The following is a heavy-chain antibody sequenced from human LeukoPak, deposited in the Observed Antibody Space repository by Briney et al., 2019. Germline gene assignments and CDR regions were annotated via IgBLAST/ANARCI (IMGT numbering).Heavy chain of an antibody. CDR2: IIPIFGTA. CDR3: ARYSGARIAVAGPYYYGMDV. Sequence: SVKVSCKASGGTFSSYAISWVRQAPGQGLEWMGGIIPIFGTANYAQKFQGSVTITADESTSTAYMELSSLRSEDTAVYYCARYSGARIAVAGPYYYGMDVWGQGTTVTVSS. D-gene: IGHD6-19*01. V-gene: IGHV1-69*13. J-gene: IGHJ6*02. CDR1: GGTFSSYA.